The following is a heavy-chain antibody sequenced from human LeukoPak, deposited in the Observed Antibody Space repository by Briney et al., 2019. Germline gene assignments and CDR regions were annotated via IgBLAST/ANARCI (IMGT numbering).Heavy chain of an antibody. CDR3: ATLGAGVLYYFDY. CDR2: ISSSSSTI. D-gene: IGHD1-26*01. CDR1: GFTFSSYS. V-gene: IGHV3-48*01. Sequence: PGGSLRLSCAASGFTFSSYSMNWVRQAPGKGLEWVSYISSSSSTIYYADSVKGRFTISRDNAKNSLYLQMNSLRAEDTAVYYCATLGAGVLYYFDYWGQGTLVTVSS. J-gene: IGHJ4*02.